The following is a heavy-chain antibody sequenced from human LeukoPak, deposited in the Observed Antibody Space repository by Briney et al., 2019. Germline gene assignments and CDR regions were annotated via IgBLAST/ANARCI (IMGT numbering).Heavy chain of an antibody. CDR3: ARVAGDPIYYYYYMDV. D-gene: IGHD7-27*01. CDR1: GGSFSGYY. Sequence: PSETLSLTCAVYGGSFSGYYWSWIRQPPGKGLEWIGEINHSGSTNYNPSLKSRVTISVDTSKNQISLKLTSVTAADTAVYYCARVAGDPIYYYYYMDVWGKGNTVTVSS. CDR2: INHSGST. V-gene: IGHV4-34*01. J-gene: IGHJ6*03.